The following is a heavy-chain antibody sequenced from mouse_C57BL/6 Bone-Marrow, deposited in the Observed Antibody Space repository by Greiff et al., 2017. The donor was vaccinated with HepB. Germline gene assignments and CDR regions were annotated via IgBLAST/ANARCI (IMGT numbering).Heavy chain of an antibody. CDR2: IDPSDSET. V-gene: IGHV1-52*01. CDR1: GYTFTSYW. Sequence: VQLQQPGAELVRPGSSVKLSCKASGYTFTSYWMHWVKQRPIQGLEWIGNIDPSDSETPYNQKFKDKATLTADKSSSTAYMQLSSLTSEDSAVYDCARRGNYYGSLYYFDYWGQGTTLTVSS. CDR3: ARRGNYYGSLYYFDY. J-gene: IGHJ2*01. D-gene: IGHD1-1*01.